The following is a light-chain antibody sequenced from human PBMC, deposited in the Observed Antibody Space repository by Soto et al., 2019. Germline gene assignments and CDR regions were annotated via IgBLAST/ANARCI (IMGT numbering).Light chain of an antibody. CDR2: DVS. Sequence: QSVLTQPASVSGSPGQSITISCTGTSSDVGGYNYVSWYQQHPGKAPKLIIYDVSNRPSGVSNRFSGSKSGNTASLTISVLQAEDEADYHCSSYTSSSTLVVFGGGTKLTVL. CDR1: SSDVGGYNY. V-gene: IGLV2-14*01. CDR3: SSYTSSSTLVV. J-gene: IGLJ2*01.